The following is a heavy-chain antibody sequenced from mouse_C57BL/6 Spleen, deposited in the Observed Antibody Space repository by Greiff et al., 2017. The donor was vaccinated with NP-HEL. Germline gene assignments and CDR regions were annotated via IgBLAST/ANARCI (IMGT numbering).Heavy chain of an antibody. CDR3: ARDYDRGYFDY. Sequence: QVQLKQPGAELVMPGASVKLSCKASGYTFTSYWMHWVKQRPGQGLEWIGEIDPSDSYTNYNQKFKGKSTLTVDKSSSTAYMQLSSLTSEDSAVYYCARDYDRGYFDYWGQGTTLTVSS. CDR2: IDPSDSYT. J-gene: IGHJ2*01. CDR1: GYTFTSYW. V-gene: IGHV1-69*01. D-gene: IGHD2-4*01.